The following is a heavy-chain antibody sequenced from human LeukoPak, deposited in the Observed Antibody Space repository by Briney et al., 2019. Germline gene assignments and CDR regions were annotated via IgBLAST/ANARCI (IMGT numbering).Heavy chain of an antibody. CDR3: AKAGIGVVGYFDY. Sequence: GGSLRLSCAASGFTFSSYAMSWARQPPGEGLEWVSAIRGSGGGTYYADSVKGRFTISRDNSKNTLYLQMNSLRDEDTALYYCAKAGIGVVGYFDYWGQGTLVTVSS. J-gene: IGHJ4*02. V-gene: IGHV3-23*01. CDR1: GFTFSSYA. CDR2: IRGSGGGT. D-gene: IGHD6-19*01.